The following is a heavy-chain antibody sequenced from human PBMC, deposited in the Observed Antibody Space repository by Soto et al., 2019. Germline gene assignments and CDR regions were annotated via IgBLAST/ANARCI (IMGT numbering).Heavy chain of an antibody. CDR3: ASRTPELGDYYYGMDV. J-gene: IGHJ6*02. D-gene: IGHD3-16*01. CDR1: GFTVSSNY. CDR2: ISSSSSYI. V-gene: IGHV3-21*01. Sequence: EVQLVESGGGLIQPGGSLRLSCAASGFTVSSNYMSWVRQAPGKGLEWVSSISSSSSYIYYADSVKGRFTISRDNAKNSLYLQMNSLRAEDTAVYYCASRTPELGDYYYGMDVWGQGTTVTVSS.